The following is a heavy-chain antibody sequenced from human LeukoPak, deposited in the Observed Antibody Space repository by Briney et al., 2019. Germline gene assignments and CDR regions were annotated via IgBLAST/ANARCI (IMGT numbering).Heavy chain of an antibody. CDR2: ISSSSYI. D-gene: IGHD2-15*01. CDR1: GFTLSSYS. V-gene: IGHV3-21*01. Sequence: PGGSLRLSCAASGFTLSSYSMNWVRQAPGKGLEWVSSISSSSYIYYADSVKGRFTISRDNAKNSLYLQMNSLRAEDTAVYYCARRIIGYCSGGSCSSFDYWGQGTLVTVSS. CDR3: ARRIIGYCSGGSCSSFDY. J-gene: IGHJ4*02.